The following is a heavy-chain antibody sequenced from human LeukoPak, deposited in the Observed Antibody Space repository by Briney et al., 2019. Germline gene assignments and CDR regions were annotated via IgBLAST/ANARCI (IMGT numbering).Heavy chain of an antibody. CDR2: ISRNGTYI. Sequence: PGESLRLSCAASRFTFSSYSMNWVRRAPGKGLEWVSSISRNGTYIKYADSVKGRFTISRDNGKNSLYLQMNSLSAEDTAVYYCARVGCSGGSCSSRGDYYYGMDVWGQGTTVTVSS. CDR1: RFTFSSYS. V-gene: IGHV3-21*01. D-gene: IGHD2-15*01. J-gene: IGHJ6*02. CDR3: ARVGCSGGSCSSRGDYYYGMDV.